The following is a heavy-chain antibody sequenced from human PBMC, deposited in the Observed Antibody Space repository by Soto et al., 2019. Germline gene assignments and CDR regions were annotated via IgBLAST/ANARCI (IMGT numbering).Heavy chain of an antibody. CDR2: IYPGDSDT. Sequence: GESLKISCKGSGYSFTSYWIGWVRQMPGKGLEWMGIIYPGDSDTRYSPSFQGQVTISADKSISTAYLQWSSLKASDTAMYYCARVYYDYIWGSYRPHAFAIWGQGTMVPVSS. CDR3: ARVYYDYIWGSYRPHAFAI. V-gene: IGHV5-51*01. CDR1: GYSFTSYW. D-gene: IGHD3-16*02. J-gene: IGHJ3*02.